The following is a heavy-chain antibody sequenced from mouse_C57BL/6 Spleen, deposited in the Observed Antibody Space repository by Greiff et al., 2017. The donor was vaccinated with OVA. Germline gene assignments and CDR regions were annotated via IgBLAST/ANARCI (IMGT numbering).Heavy chain of an antibody. CDR2: ISYDGSN. CDR3: ARDYLIYYGYDGYFDY. J-gene: IGHJ2*01. D-gene: IGHD2-2*01. CDR1: GYSITSGYY. V-gene: IGHV3-6*01. Sequence: EVQLQESGPGLVKPSQSLSLTCSVTGYSITSGYYWNWIRQFPGNKLEWMGYISYDGSNNYNPSLKNRISITRDTSKNQFFLKLNSVTTEDTATYYCARDYLIYYGYDGYFDYWGQGTTLTVSS.